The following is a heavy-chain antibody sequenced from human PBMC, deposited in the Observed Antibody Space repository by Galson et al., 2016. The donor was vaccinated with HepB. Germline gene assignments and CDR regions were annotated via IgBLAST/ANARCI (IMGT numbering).Heavy chain of an antibody. CDR2: IGSDTRYT. Sequence: SLRLSCAASGFKFISHALNWVRQAPGRGLEWISSIGSDTRYTYYADSVKGRFTVSRDNAKNSLYLQLSSLRADETAVYYCARSGLTAYFDAWGQGTLVTVSS. J-gene: IGHJ4*02. V-gene: IGHV3-21*01. D-gene: IGHD3-9*01. CDR1: GFKFISHA. CDR3: ARSGLTAYFDA.